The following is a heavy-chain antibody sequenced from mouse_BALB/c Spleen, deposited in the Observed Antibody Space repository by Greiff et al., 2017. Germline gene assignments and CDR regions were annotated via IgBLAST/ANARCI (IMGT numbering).Heavy chain of an antibody. D-gene: IGHD2-1*01. CDR3: ARGGGSFYPYYAMDY. V-gene: IGHV3-6*02. Sequence: EVKVEESGPGLVKPSQSLSLTCSVTGYSITSGYYWNWIRQFPGNKLEWMGYISYDGSNNYNPSLKDRISITRDTSKNQFFLKLNSVTTEDTATYYCARGGGSFYPYYAMDYWGQGTSVTVSS. CDR2: ISYDGSN. CDR1: GYSITSGYY. J-gene: IGHJ4*01.